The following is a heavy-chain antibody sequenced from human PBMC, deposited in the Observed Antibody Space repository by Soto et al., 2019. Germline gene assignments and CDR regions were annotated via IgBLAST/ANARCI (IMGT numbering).Heavy chain of an antibody. CDR1: GGSISSGDFS. CDR3: ARGPIWAAATNNFFDP. D-gene: IGHD2-2*01. V-gene: IGHV4-30-2*01. CDR2: IYHSGSP. J-gene: IGHJ5*02. Sequence: QLQLQESGSGLVKPSQTLSLTCAVSGGSISSGDFSWSWIRQPPGRGLEWIGYIYHSGSPNYNPYLKGRVTIEAHTSKNQFSLRLNSVTAADTAVYYCARGPIWAAATNNFFDPWGQGTLVTVSS.